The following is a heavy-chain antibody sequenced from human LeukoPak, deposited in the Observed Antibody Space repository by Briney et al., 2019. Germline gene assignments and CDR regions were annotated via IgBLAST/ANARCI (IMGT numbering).Heavy chain of an antibody. Sequence: EASVKVSCKTSGYTFTDYYMHWVRQAPGQGPEWMGWINPNSGDTKYAQMFQGRVTLTRDTSITTAYMELSSLTSDYTAVYYCANTYSSGWYFHYWGQGTLVTVSS. D-gene: IGHD6-19*01. CDR3: ANTYSSGWYFHY. J-gene: IGHJ4*02. CDR1: GYTFTDYY. V-gene: IGHV1-2*02. CDR2: INPNSGDT.